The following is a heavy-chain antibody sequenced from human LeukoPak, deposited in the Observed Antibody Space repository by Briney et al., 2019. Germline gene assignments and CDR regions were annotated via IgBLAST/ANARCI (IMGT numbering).Heavy chain of an antibody. CDR1: GFTFSSYS. J-gene: IGHJ4*02. CDR2: ISSSSSTM. Sequence: PGGSLRLSCAASGFTFSSYSMNWVRQAPGKGLEWVSYISSSSSTMYYADSVKGRFTISRDNAKNSLYLQMNSLRAEDTAVYYCARADYDFWSGYYIPDYWGQGTLVTVSS. D-gene: IGHD3-3*01. CDR3: ARADYDFWSGYYIPDY. V-gene: IGHV3-48*01.